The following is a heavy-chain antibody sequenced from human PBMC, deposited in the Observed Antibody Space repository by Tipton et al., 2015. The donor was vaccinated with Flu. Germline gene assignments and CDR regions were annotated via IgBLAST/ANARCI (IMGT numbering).Heavy chain of an antibody. V-gene: IGHV4-61*02. Sequence: TLSLTCTVSGGSISSGSYYWSWIRQPAGKGLEWFGRIYTSGSTNYNPSLKSRVTISVDTSKNQFSLKLSSVTAADTAVYYCARDVRGCTNGVCYPQWGQGTMVTVSS. CDR1: GGSISSGSYY. CDR3: ARDVRGCTNGVCYPQ. D-gene: IGHD2-8*01. J-gene: IGHJ3*01. CDR2: IYTSGST.